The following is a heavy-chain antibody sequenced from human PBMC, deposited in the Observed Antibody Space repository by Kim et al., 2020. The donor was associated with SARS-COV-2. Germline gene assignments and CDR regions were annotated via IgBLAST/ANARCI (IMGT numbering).Heavy chain of an antibody. Sequence: AGSLKGRFSHSSDNAKNTLYLQTISLRAEDTAVYYCAKLKTTSCYSAMDVWGQGTTVTVSS. CDR3: AKLKTTSCYSAMDV. J-gene: IGHJ6*02. D-gene: IGHD2-2*02. V-gene: IGHV3-23*01.